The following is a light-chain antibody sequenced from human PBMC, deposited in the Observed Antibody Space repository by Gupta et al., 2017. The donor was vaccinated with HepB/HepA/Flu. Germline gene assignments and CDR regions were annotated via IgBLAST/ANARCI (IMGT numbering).Light chain of an antibody. Sequence: EIVMTQSPGTLSRSLGEGSTLSCRASQSVSNNLAWYQQKPGQAPRLLISAASTRANGIPARFSSDGSGTEFTLTISSRQSEDFAVYYCQQENNWPRTFGQGTKMEIK. CDR3: QQENNWPRT. CDR2: AAS. CDR1: QSVSNN. J-gene: IGKJ2*01. V-gene: IGKV3-15*01.